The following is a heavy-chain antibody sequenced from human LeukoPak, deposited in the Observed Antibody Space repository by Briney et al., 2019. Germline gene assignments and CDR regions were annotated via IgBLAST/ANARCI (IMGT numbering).Heavy chain of an antibody. Sequence: SETLSLTCAVYGGSFSGYYWSWIRQPPGKGLEWIGEINYSGSTNYNPSLKSRVTISVDTSKNQFSLKLSSVTAADTAVYYCARGRYGSGSYYNVIIYFDYWGQGTLVTVSS. V-gene: IGHV4-34*01. D-gene: IGHD3-10*01. CDR2: INYSGST. CDR3: ARGRYGSGSYYNVIIYFDY. CDR1: GGSFSGYY. J-gene: IGHJ4*02.